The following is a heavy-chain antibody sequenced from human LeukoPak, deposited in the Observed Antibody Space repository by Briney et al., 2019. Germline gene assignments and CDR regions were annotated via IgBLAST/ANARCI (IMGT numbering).Heavy chain of an antibody. V-gene: IGHV5-51*01. CDR2: IFPGDSDT. Sequence: GESLQISCQGSGYFFTNYWIGWVRQMPGKGLEWMGVIFPGDSDTRYSPSFQGQVTISADKSISTAYLQWSSLKASDTAMYYCARFPYSSSSGGYYYYGMDVWGQGTTVTVSS. J-gene: IGHJ6*02. CDR1: GYFFTNYW. CDR3: ARFPYSSSSGGYYYYGMDV. D-gene: IGHD6-6*01.